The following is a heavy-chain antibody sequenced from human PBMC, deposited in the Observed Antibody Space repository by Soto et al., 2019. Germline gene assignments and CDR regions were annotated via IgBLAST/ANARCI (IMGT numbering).Heavy chain of an antibody. J-gene: IGHJ6*02. CDR1: GFTFSSYG. CDR3: AGRGDYYYYDGMDV. Sequence: QVQLVESGGGVVQPGRSLRLSCAASGFTFSSYGMHWVRQAPGKGLEWVAVISYDGSNKYYADSVKGRFTISRDNSKNTLYLQMNSLRAEDTAVYYCAGRGDYYYYDGMDVWGQGTTVTVSS. CDR2: ISYDGSNK. V-gene: IGHV3-30*03.